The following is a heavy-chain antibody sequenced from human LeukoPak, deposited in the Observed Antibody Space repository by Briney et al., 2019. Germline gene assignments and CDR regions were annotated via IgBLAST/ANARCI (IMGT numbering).Heavy chain of an antibody. CDR1: GGTFSSYA. CDR2: IIPIFGTA. CDR3: ARESGEIYYDSSGYYGY. Sequence: SVKVSCKASGGTFSSYAISWVRQAPGQGLEWMGGIIPIFGTANYAQKFQGRVTITADESTSTAYMELSSLRSEDTAVYYCARESGEIYYDSSGYYGYWGQGTLVTVSS. D-gene: IGHD3-22*01. V-gene: IGHV1-69*01. J-gene: IGHJ4*02.